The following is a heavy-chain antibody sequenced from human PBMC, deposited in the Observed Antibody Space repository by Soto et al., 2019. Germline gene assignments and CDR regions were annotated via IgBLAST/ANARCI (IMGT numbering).Heavy chain of an antibody. Sequence: QVQLQESGPGLVKPSQTLSLTCTVSGGSISSLGYYWTWIRQHPGKGLEWIGYIYYSGSTYYNPSLKSRVTMSVDTSENQFSLTLSSVTAADAAVYYCARGGAGVGAVRRYGMDVWGQGTTVTVSS. CDR3: ARGGAGVGAVRRYGMDV. CDR1: GGSISSLGYY. D-gene: IGHD1-26*01. J-gene: IGHJ6*02. CDR2: IYYSGST. V-gene: IGHV4-31*03.